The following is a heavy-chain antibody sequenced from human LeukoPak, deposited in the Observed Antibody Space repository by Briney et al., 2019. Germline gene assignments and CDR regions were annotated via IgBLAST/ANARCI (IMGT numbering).Heavy chain of an antibody. CDR2: IYTTGST. J-gene: IGHJ6*02. Sequence: KPSETLSLTCTVSGGSISSYYWSWLRQPAGKGLECLGVIYTTGSTNYNPSLKSRVTVSRDTSKNQFSLKLTSVTAADTAVYYCARYSSSWNYYYYYGMDVWGQGTTVTVSS. CDR3: ARYSSSWNYYYYYGMDV. D-gene: IGHD6-13*01. CDR1: GGSISSYY. V-gene: IGHV4-4*07.